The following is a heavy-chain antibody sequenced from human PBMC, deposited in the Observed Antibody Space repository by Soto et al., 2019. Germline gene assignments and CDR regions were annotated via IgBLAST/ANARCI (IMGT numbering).Heavy chain of an antibody. CDR1: GGSISSYY. V-gene: IGHV4-59*01. Sequence: SETLSLTCTVSGGSISSYYWSWIRQPPGKGLEWIGYIYYSGSTNYNPSLKSRVTISVDTSKNQFSLKLSSVTAADTAVYYCARGGYYDSSGYFDYWGQGTLVTVSS. CDR3: ARGGYYDSSGYFDY. CDR2: IYYSGST. J-gene: IGHJ4*02. D-gene: IGHD3-22*01.